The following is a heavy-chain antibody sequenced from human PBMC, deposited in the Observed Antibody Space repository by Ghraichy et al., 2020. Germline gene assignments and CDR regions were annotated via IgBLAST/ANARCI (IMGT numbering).Heavy chain of an antibody. CDR2: INSDGSST. V-gene: IGHV3-74*01. Sequence: GGSLRLSCAASGFTFSNYWMHWVRQAPGKGLVWVSHINSDGSSTTYADSVKGRFTISRDNAKNTLYLQMNSLRAEDTAVYYCARDGYCSNKRCYGSDYWGQGTLVTVSS. D-gene: IGHD2-2*03. CDR3: ARDGYCSNKRCYGSDY. J-gene: IGHJ4*02. CDR1: GFTFSNYW.